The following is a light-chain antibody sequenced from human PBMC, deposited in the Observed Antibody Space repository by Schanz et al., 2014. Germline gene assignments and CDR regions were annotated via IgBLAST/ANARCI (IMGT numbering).Light chain of an antibody. CDR2: EVS. CDR1: SSDVGGYKY. Sequence: QSALTQPASVSGSPGQSITVSCTGSSSDVGGYKYVSWYQQYSGKAPKLMIYEVSKRPSGVPDRFSGSKSGNTASLTVSGLQAEDEGDYYCSSYAGSKGVFGGGTKLPVL. V-gene: IGLV2-8*01. CDR3: SSYAGSKGV. J-gene: IGLJ3*02.